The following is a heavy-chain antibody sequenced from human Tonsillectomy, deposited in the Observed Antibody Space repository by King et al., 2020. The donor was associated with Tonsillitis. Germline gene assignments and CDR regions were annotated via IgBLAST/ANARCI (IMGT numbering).Heavy chain of an antibody. CDR2: MNPNSGNT. D-gene: IGHD2-2*01. CDR3: VRYCTSTSCYYGMDV. Sequence: AQLVQSGAEVKKPGASVKVSCKASGHTSTTYDINWVRQATGQGLEWMGWMNPNSGNTGYAQKFQGRVTMTRNTSISTAYMELSSLRSEDTAVDYCVRYCTSTSCYYGMDVWGQGTTVTVSS. V-gene: IGHV1-8*01. J-gene: IGHJ6*02. CDR1: GHTSTTYD.